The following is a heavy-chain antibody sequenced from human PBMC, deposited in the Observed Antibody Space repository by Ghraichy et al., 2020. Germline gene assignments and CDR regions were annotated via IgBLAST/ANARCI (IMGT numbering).Heavy chain of an antibody. D-gene: IGHD3-3*01. Sequence: GGSLRLSCAASEFTFSNYAMHWVRQAPGKGLECVALISYDGSNKYYADSVKGRFTVSRDNSKSTLYLQMSSLRAEDTAMYYCAKDRTNDFWNGRIPPPDYWGQGTLVTVSS. CDR1: EFTFSNYA. CDR3: AKDRTNDFWNGRIPPPDY. V-gene: IGHV3-30*18. CDR2: ISYDGSNK. J-gene: IGHJ4*02.